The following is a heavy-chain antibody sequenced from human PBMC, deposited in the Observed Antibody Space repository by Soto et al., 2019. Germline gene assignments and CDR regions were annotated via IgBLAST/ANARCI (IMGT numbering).Heavy chain of an antibody. V-gene: IGHV6-1*01. CDR1: GDSVSSNSAA. Sequence: PSQTLSLTCAISGDSVSSNSAAWNWIRQSPSRGLEWLGRTYYRSKWYNDYAVSVKSRITINPDTSKNQFSLQLNSVTPEDTAVYYCARDSYVFQRLAGLNTMLGGFDPCGQGTLVTVS. D-gene: IGHD6-19*01. CDR2: TYYRSKWYN. CDR3: ARDSYVFQRLAGLNTMLGGFDP. J-gene: IGHJ5*02.